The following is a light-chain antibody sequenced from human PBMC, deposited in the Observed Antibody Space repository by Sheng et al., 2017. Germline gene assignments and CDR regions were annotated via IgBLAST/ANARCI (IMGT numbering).Light chain of an antibody. V-gene: IGLV1-40*01. CDR1: GSNIGQNY. Sequence: QSVLTQPPSVSAAPGQKVSISCSGSGSNIGQNYVSWYQQLPGTAPRLLIYANTNRPSAVPDRFSGSKSGTSASLTITGLQAGDEGDYYCQSYDSDARGFSYVFGTGTRVTVL. CDR3: QSYDSDARGFSYV. J-gene: IGLJ1*01. CDR2: ANT.